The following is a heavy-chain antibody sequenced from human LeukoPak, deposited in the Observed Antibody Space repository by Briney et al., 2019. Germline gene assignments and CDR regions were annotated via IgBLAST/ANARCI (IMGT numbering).Heavy chain of an antibody. CDR3: AREGVTMIGDAFDI. D-gene: IGHD3-22*01. CDR2: IYSRGDV. Sequence: GGSLRLSCAASGFSVSRNYMTWVRQAPGQGLEWVAVIYSRGDVYYADSVKGRFTMSRDNSKNTVYLQMDSLRVEDTAMYYCAREGVTMIGDAFDIWGQGTMVTVSS. V-gene: IGHV3-53*01. CDR1: GFSVSRNY. J-gene: IGHJ3*02.